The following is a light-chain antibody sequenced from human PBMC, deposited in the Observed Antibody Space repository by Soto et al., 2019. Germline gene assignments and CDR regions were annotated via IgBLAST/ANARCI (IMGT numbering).Light chain of an antibody. J-gene: IGKJ2*01. Sequence: EIVLTQSPGTLSLSPGERATLSCRASQSVSSSYLAWYQQKPGQAPRLLIYGPSSRATGIPDRFSGSGSGTDFTLTISRMEHEDFAVYYSQQDTFGQGTKLEIK. CDR2: GPS. V-gene: IGKV3-20*01. CDR3: QQDT. CDR1: QSVSSSY.